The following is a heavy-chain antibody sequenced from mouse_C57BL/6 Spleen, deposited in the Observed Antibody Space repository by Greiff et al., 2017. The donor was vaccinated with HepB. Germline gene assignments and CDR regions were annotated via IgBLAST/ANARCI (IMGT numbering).Heavy chain of an antibody. CDR1: GFTFSDYG. J-gene: IGHJ2*01. V-gene: IGHV5-17*01. CDR3: ARRTDYFDY. CDR2: ISSGSSTI. Sequence: EVKLQESGGGLVKPGGSLKLSCAASGFTFSDYGMHWVRQAPEKGLEWVAYISSGSSTIYYADTVKGRFTISRDNATNTLFLQMTSLRSEDTAMYYCARRTDYFDYWGQGTTLTVSS.